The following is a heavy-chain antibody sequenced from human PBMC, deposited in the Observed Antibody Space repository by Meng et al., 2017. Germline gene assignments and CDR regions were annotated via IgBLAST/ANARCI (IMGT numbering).Heavy chain of an antibody. V-gene: IGHV4-30-2*01. D-gene: IGHD4-17*01. CDR3: ARTDYGGYWYFDL. CDR1: GGSISSGGYS. J-gene: IGHJ2*01. CDR2: IYHSGST. Sequence: QLQLQESGSGLVTPSQTLSLTCAVSGGSISSGGYSWSWIRQPPGKGLEWIGYIYHSGSTYYNPSLKSRVTISVDRSTNQLSLKLSSVTAADTAVYSCARTDYGGYWYFDLWGRGTLVTVSS.